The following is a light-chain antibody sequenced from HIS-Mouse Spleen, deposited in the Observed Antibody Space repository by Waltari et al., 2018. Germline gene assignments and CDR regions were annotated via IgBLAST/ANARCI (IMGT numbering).Light chain of an antibody. V-gene: IGLV1-47*01. CDR1: SSNIGRNY. J-gene: IGLJ3*02. CDR3: AAWDDSLSGPV. Sequence: QSVLTQPPSASGTPGQRVTISCSGSSSNIGRNYVYWYQQPPGTAPKLRIYRNNQRPSGVPDRFSGSKSGTSASLAISGLRSEDEADYYCAAWDDSLSGPVFGGGTKLTVL. CDR2: RNN.